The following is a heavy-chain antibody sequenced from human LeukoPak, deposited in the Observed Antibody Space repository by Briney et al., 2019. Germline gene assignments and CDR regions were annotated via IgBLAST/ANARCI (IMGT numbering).Heavy chain of an antibody. J-gene: IGHJ3*02. Sequence: GGSLRLSCAASGFTFSSYAMSWVRQAPGKGLEWVSAISSSGGSTYYADSVKGRFTISRDNSKNTLYLQMNSLRAEDTAVYYCAKASTYYCDSRCAFDIWGQGTMVTVSS. CDR1: GFTFSSYA. CDR3: AKASTYYCDSRCAFDI. D-gene: IGHD3-22*01. V-gene: IGHV3-23*01. CDR2: ISSSGGST.